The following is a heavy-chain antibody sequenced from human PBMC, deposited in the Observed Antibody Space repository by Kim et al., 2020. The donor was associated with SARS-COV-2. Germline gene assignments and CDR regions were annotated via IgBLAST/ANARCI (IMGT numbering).Heavy chain of an antibody. CDR1: GFTFSSYG. V-gene: IGHV3-30*18. CDR2: ISYDGSNK. D-gene: IGHD2-21*02. Sequence: GGSLRLSCAASGFTFSSYGMHWVRQAPGKGLEWVAVISYDGSNKYYADSVKGRFTISRDNSKNTLYLQMNSLRAEDTAVYYCAKEKRGGDSNPPANGWFDYWGQGTLVTVSS. J-gene: IGHJ4*02. CDR3: AKEKRGGDSNPPANGWFDY.